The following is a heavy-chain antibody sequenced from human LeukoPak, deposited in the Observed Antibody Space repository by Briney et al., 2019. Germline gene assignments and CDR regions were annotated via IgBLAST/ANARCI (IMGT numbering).Heavy chain of an antibody. J-gene: IGHJ4*02. CDR2: IKPNNGDT. CDR1: GYSFTHHN. Sequence: ASVKVSCKASGYSFTHHNVHWVRQAPGQALEWMGWIKPNNGDTKFSQKFQDRVTLTSDTSIDTAYMEMSGLTSDDTAIYYCARVLSAVTSTFDHWGQGTLVTVSS. CDR3: ARVLSAVTSTFDH. D-gene: IGHD4-17*01. V-gene: IGHV1-2*02.